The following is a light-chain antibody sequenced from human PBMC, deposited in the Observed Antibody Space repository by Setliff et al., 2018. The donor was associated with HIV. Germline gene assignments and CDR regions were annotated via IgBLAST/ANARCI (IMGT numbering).Light chain of an antibody. CDR1: NSDVGGYNY. CDR3: SSYTSSNIQV. V-gene: IGLV2-14*01. CDR2: EVT. Sequence: QSVLTQPASVSGPPGQSITISCTGTNSDVGGYNYVSWYQQHPGKVPKLMIYEVTNRPSGVSNRFSGSKSDNTASLTISGLQAEDEADYYCSSYTSSNIQVFGTGTKVTVL. J-gene: IGLJ1*01.